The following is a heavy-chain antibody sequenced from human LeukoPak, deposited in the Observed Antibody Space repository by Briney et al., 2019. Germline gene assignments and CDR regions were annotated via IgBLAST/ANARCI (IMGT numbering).Heavy chain of an antibody. Sequence: GGSLRLSCASSGFTFSSYCMHWVRQAPGKGLVWVSRINSDGSSTSCADSVKGRFTISRDNAKNTLYLQMNGLRAEDTAVYYCATGQGHGMDVWGQGTTVNVSS. CDR3: ATGQGHGMDV. CDR2: INSDGSST. J-gene: IGHJ6*02. V-gene: IGHV3-74*01. CDR1: GFTFSSYC. D-gene: IGHD1-14*01.